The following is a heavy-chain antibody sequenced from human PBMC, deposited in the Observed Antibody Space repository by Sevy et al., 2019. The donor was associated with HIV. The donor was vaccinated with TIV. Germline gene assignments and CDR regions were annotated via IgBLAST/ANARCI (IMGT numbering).Heavy chain of an antibody. CDR1: GFTFDSYW. Sequence: GGSLRLSCVASGFTFDSYWMHWVRQAPGMGLVWVSRINSDGSSTPYADSVKGRFTISRDNAKNTLYLQLNRLGAEDTAVYYCTRGDPIVPPAGYYYHMDVWGKWTTVTVSS. CDR2: INSDGSST. CDR3: TRGDPIVPPAGYYYHMDV. J-gene: IGHJ6*03. V-gene: IGHV3-74*01. D-gene: IGHD1-26*01.